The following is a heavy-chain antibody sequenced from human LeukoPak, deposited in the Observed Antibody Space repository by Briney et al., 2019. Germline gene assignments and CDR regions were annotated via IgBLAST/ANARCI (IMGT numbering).Heavy chain of an antibody. CDR3: ASSPDGYRREVY. V-gene: IGHV4-39*06. CDR2: IYYSGSN. CDR1: GGSISSSSYY. J-gene: IGHJ4*02. D-gene: IGHD5-18*01. Sequence: SETLSLTCTVPGGSISSSSYYWGWIRQPPGKGLEWIGSIYYSGSNYYNPSLKSRVTISVDTSKNQFLLKLSSVTAADTAVYYCASSPDGYRREVYWGQGTLVTVSS.